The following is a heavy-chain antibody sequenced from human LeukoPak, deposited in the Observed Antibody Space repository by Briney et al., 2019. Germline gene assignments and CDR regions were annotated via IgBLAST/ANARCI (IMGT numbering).Heavy chain of an antibody. V-gene: IGHV1-2*02. CDR1: GYTFTDYY. D-gene: IGHD4/OR15-4a*01. J-gene: IGHJ3*02. CDR3: ARVVALTGAHDAFDI. Sequence: GASVKVSCKASGYTFTDYYMYWVRQAPGQGLEWMGWINPNSGGTNYVQKFQGRDTMTRDTSISTAYMELSRLRSDDTAVYYCARVVALTGAHDAFDIWGQGTMVTVSS. CDR2: INPNSGGT.